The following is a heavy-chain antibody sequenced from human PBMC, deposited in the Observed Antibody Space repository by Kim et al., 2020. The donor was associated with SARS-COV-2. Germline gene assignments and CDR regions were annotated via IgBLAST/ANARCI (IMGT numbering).Heavy chain of an antibody. D-gene: IGHD2-15*01. CDR1: GGTFSSYA. V-gene: IGHV1-69*13. J-gene: IGHJ6*02. CDR2: IIPIFGTA. CDR3: ATGWVVVIPSYYGMDV. Sequence: SVKVSCKASGGTFSSYAISWVRQAPGQGLEWMGGIIPIFGTANYAQKFQGRVTITADESTSTAYMELSSLRSEDTAVYYCATGWVVVIPSYYGMDVWGQGTTVTVSS.